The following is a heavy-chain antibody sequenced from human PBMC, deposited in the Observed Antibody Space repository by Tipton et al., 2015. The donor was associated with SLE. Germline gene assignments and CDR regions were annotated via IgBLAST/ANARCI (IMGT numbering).Heavy chain of an antibody. Sequence: TLSLTCTVSGGSISSSSYYWGWIRQPPGKGLEWIGSIYYSGSTYYSPSLKSRVTISVDTSKNQFSLKLSSVTAADTAVYYCARSGEQGKAFDIWGQGTMVTVSS. V-gene: IGHV4-39*01. J-gene: IGHJ3*02. CDR2: IYYSGST. CDR1: GGSISSSSYY. CDR3: ARSGEQGKAFDI.